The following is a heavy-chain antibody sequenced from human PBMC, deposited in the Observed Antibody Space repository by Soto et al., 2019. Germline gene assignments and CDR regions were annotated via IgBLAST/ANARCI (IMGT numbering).Heavy chain of an antibody. Sequence: EVQLLESGGGLVQPGGSLRLSCAASGFIFNNYAMSWVRQAPGRGLEWVAVICGSGGNTFYADSVKGRFTISRDASKNTLYLQMTSQRAADPAVYYCAKTRIISCYDAGDSWGQGTLVTVSS. CDR1: GFIFNNYA. CDR3: AKTRIISCYDAGDS. D-gene: IGHD3-16*01. CDR2: ICGSGGNT. J-gene: IGHJ4*02. V-gene: IGHV3-23*01.